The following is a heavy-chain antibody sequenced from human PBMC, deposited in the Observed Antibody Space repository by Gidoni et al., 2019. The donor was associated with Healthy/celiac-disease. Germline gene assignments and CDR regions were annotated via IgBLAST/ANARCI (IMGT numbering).Heavy chain of an antibody. CDR2: IIPIFGTA. D-gene: IGHD2-2*01. CDR3: AQLGCSSTSCLGPGGDY. J-gene: IGHJ4*02. V-gene: IGHV1-69*06. CDR1: GGTFSSYA. Sequence: QVQLVQSGAEVKKPGPSVKVSCKASGGTFSSYAISMVRQAPGQGLEWMGGIIPIFGTANYAQKCQGRVTITADKSTSTAYMELSSLRSEDTAVYYCAQLGCSSTSCLGPGGDYWGQGTLVTVSS.